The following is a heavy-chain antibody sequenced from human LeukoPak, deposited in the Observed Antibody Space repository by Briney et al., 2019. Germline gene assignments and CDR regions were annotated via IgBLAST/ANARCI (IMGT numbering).Heavy chain of an antibody. V-gene: IGHV3-30*02. CDR3: AKGPGFYFDS. J-gene: IGHJ4*02. CDR1: GFIFSNYG. Sequence: GGSLRLSCAASGFIFSNYGMHWVRQAPGEGLEWVAYIRYDGSDKYYVDSVKGRFTISRDNSKNTLYLQMNSLRAEDTAVYYCAKGPGFYFDSWGQGTLVTVSS. CDR2: IRYDGSDK.